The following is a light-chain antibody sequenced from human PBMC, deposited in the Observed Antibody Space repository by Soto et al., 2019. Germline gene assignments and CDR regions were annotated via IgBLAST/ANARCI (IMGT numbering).Light chain of an antibody. CDR3: SSFTSSRAYV. J-gene: IGLJ1*01. CDR2: EVS. V-gene: IGLV2-14*01. Sequence: QSVLTQPASVSGSPAQSITISCTGTSSDVGNYNYVSWYQQQSGKAPKLIIYEVSNRPSGVSNRFSGSKSGNTASLTISGLQAEDEADYYCSSFTSSRAYVFGIGTKVTVL. CDR1: SSDVGNYNY.